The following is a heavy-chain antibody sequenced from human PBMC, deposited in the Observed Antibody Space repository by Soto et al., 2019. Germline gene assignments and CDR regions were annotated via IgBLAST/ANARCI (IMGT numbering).Heavy chain of an antibody. J-gene: IGHJ6*02. Sequence: SETLSLTCVVSGGSLSSYYWSWIRQPPGKGLEWIGYIYNSGTTYYNPSLKSRVTISVDTSKNQFSLKLSSLIAADTAVYYCARHSPPFFYGSGPWDVWGQGTTVTVSS. V-gene: IGHV4-59*08. CDR1: GGSLSSYY. D-gene: IGHD3-10*01. CDR3: ARHSPPFFYGSGPWDV. CDR2: IYNSGTT.